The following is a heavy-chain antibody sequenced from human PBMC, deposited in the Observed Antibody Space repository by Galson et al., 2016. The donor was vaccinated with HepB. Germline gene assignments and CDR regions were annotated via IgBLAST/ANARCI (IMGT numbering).Heavy chain of an antibody. CDR2: IYSGDYT. V-gene: IGHV3-53*01. J-gene: IGHJ6*03. CDR3: ARDLVVTRNYYYHHYMDV. D-gene: IGHD3-22*01. CDR1: GFSVSNNY. Sequence: SLRLSCAPSGFSVSNNYMNWVRQAPGKGLEWVSVIYSGDYTYYADSVKGRFTTSRDISKNTQYLQMNRLRAEDTAGYYCARDLVVTRNYYYHHYMDVWGKGTTVTVSS.